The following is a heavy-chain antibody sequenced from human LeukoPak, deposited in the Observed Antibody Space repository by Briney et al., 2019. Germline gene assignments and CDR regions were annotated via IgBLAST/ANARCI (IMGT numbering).Heavy chain of an antibody. D-gene: IGHD3-9*01. Sequence: PSETLSLTCTVSGGSINSGNYYWGWIRQHPGNGLEWIGNIYYSGSAYYDPSLKSRVTISVDTSKNRFSLKLSSVTAADTAMYYCARVRVDWGKTYYLDYWGQGTQVTVSS. J-gene: IGHJ4*02. CDR2: IYYSGSA. CDR3: ARVRVDWGKTYYLDY. V-gene: IGHV4-31*03. CDR1: GGSINSGNYY.